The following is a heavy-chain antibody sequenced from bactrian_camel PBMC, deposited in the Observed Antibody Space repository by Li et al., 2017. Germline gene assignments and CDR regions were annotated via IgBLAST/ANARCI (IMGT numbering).Heavy chain of an antibody. V-gene: IGHV3-2*01. J-gene: IGHJ4*01. Sequence: HVQLVESGGGSVQAGGSLRLSCAASGFTFSTYYMNWVRQAPGKGLDWVSSIADGDTYYNDSVKGRFTISRDNAKNTVYLQLNSLKTEDMAMYYCAKDHEEETWQYGAGWVYDGWGQGTQVTVS. CDR3: AKDHEEETWQYGAGWVYDG. CDR2: IADGDT. D-gene: IGHD6*01. CDR1: GFTFSTYY.